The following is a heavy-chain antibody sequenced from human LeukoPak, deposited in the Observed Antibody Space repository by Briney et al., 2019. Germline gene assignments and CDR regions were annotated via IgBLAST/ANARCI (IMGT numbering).Heavy chain of an antibody. CDR2: MNPNINKA. D-gene: IGHD6-25*01. CDR1: GYTFTSFD. V-gene: IGHV1-8*01. CDR3: ARVKRLPTVWFDP. J-gene: IGHJ5*02. Sequence: GGSVKVSCKASGYTFTSFDINWVRQATGQGREWRGWMNPNINKAGYAQKFQGRVTLTINTFISTTSMELSGLTSEDTAVYYCARVKRLPTVWFDPWGQGTLVTVSS.